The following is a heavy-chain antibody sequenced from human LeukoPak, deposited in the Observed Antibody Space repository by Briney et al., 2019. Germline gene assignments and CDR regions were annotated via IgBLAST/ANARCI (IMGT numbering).Heavy chain of an antibody. J-gene: IGHJ4*02. CDR3: ARETGLPGAAHYIFNL. Sequence: GGSLRLSCSASGFTISSYGMHWVRQAPGKWLEWVAVIGSDGRNIYYSRSVEGRFTISRDNSKNTLYLQMDSLRVDDTAVYYCARETGLPGAAHYIFNLWGQGTLVTVSS. CDR2: IGSDGRNI. D-gene: IGHD3/OR15-3a*01. CDR1: GFTISSYG. V-gene: IGHV3-33*01.